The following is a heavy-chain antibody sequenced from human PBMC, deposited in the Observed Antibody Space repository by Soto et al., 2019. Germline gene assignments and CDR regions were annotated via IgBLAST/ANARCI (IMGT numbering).Heavy chain of an antibody. CDR1: GDSVSSNSAA. V-gene: IGHV6-1*01. CDR2: TYYRSTWGN. CDR3: ARQRAATGTAGTFDY. D-gene: IGHD6-13*01. Sequence: QVQLQQSGPGLVKPSQTLSLTCAISGDSVSSNSAAWTWIRQSPSRGLEWLGRTYYRSTWGNDYAKTLTSRITINPDTSNNQFTLHLNSVTPEDTAVYYCARQRAATGTAGTFDYWGQGTLVTVSS. J-gene: IGHJ4*02.